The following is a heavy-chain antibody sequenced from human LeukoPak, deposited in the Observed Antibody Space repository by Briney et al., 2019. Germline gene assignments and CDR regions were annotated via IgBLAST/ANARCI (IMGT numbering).Heavy chain of an antibody. D-gene: IGHD3-9*01. CDR1: GGSISSSSYY. V-gene: IGHV4-39*07. CDR2: IYYSGST. J-gene: IGHJ5*02. CDR3: ARVPYYDILIPGGWFDP. Sequence: SETLSLTCTVSGGSISSSSYYWGWVRQPPGKGREWIGSIYYSGSTYYNPSLKSRVTISVDTSKNQFSLKLSSVTAADTAVYYCARVPYYDILIPGGWFDPWGQGTLVTVSS.